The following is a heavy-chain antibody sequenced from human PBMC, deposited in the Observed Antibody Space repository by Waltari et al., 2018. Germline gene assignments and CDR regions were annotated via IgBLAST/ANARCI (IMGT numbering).Heavy chain of an antibody. CDR1: GFTFSSYS. CDR2: ISSSSSTI. D-gene: IGHD4-17*01. Sequence: EVQLVESGGGLVQPGGSLRLSCAASGFTFSSYSMNWVRQAPGKGLEWVSYISSSSSTIDCADSVKGRVTIARDNAKNALYLQMNSLRAEDTAVYYCARDPAMTTVTTGWFDPWGQGTLVTVSS. CDR3: ARDPAMTTVTTGWFDP. V-gene: IGHV3-48*04. J-gene: IGHJ5*02.